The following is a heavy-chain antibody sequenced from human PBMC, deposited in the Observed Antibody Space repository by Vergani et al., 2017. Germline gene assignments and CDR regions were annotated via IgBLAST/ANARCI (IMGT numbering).Heavy chain of an antibody. CDR3: ARDDGRTIAVAGTGWFDP. J-gene: IGHJ5*02. CDR1: GYTFTGYY. V-gene: IGHV1-2*02. CDR2: INPNSGGT. D-gene: IGHD6-19*01. Sequence: QVQLVQSGAEVKKPGASVKVSCKASGYTFTGYYMHWVRQAPGQGLEWMGWINPNSGGTSYAQKFQGRVTMTRDTSTSTVYMELSSLRSDDTAVYYCARDDGRTIAVAGTGWFDPWGQGTLVTVSS.